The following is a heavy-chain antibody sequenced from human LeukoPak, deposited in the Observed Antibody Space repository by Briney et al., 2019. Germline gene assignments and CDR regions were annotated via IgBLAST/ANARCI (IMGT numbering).Heavy chain of an antibody. D-gene: IGHD3-22*01. Sequence: SETLSLTCTVSGGSIDNYYWNWIRQPPGKGLEWIGYIYYSGNTNYNPSLKSRVTISVDTSKNQFSLKLSSVTAADTAVYYCAREKIGYYDGSGRGWFDPWGQGTLVTVSS. CDR2: IYYSGNT. CDR3: AREKIGYYDGSGRGWFDP. J-gene: IGHJ5*02. V-gene: IGHV4-59*12. CDR1: GGSIDNYY.